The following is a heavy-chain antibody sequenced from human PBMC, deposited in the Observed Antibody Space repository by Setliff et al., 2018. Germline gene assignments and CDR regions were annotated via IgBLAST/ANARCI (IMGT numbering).Heavy chain of an antibody. D-gene: IGHD6-25*01. V-gene: IGHV3-23*01. CDR2: ISGSGVST. CDR1: GFTFRSYA. J-gene: IGHJ4*02. Sequence: GGSLRLSCAAFGFTFRSYAMSWVRQAPGKGLEWVSAISGSGVSTYYADSVKGRFTISRDNSKNTLHWQMNSLRAEDTAVYYCARDRSGGRDYWGQGTLVTVS. CDR3: ARDRSGGRDY.